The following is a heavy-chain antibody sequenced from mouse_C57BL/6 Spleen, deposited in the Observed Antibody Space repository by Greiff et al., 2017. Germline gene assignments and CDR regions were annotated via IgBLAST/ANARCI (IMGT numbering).Heavy chain of an antibody. CDR2: IDPETGGT. Sequence: VKLQESGAELVRPGASVTLSCKASGYTFTDYEMHWVKQTPVHGLAWIGAIDPETGGTAYNQKFKGKAILTADKSSSTAYMELRSLTSEDSAVXYCTTRHYGSSYVGSAMDYWGQGTSVTVSS. CDR3: TTRHYGSSYVGSAMDY. CDR1: GYTFTDYE. V-gene: IGHV1-15*01. D-gene: IGHD1-1*01. J-gene: IGHJ4*01.